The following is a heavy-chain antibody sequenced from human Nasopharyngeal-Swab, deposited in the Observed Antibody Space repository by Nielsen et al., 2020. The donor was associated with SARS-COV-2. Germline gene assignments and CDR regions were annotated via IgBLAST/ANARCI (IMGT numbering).Heavy chain of an antibody. D-gene: IGHD6-19*01. Sequence: GGSLRLSCAASGFSFSTYWMDWVRKAPGKAPEWVSRIDNDGRRTFYADLVKGRFTISRDNTKNTLYLQMNSLSAEDTTLYYCVKYGSVWGQGTLVTVSS. CDR1: GFSFSTYW. J-gene: IGHJ4*02. V-gene: IGHV3-74*01. CDR2: IDNDGRRT. CDR3: VKYGSV.